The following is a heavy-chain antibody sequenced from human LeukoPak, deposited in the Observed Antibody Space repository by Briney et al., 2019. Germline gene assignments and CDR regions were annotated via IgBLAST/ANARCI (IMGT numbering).Heavy chain of an antibody. V-gene: IGHV3-23*01. CDR2: ISGSGSGSGGST. CDR3: AKGREAYSGSYTPFDY. J-gene: IGHJ4*02. D-gene: IGHD1-26*01. Sequence: GGSLRLSCAASGFTFSSYAMSWVRQAPGKGLEWVSAISGSGSGSGGSTYYADSVKGRFTISRDNSNNTLYLQMNSLRAEDTAVYYCAKGREAYSGSYTPFDYWGQGTLVTVSS. CDR1: GFTFSSYA.